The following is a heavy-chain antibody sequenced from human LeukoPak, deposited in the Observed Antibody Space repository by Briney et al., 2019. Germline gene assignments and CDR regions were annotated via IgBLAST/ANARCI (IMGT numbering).Heavy chain of an antibody. CDR1: GFTFSSYA. V-gene: IGHV3-23*01. Sequence: PGRSLRLSCAASGFTFSSYAMSWVRQAPGKGLEWVSAISGSGGSTYYADSVKGRFTISRDNSKNTLYLQTNSLRAEDTAVYYCATSSSSGYYFDYWGQGTLVTVSS. CDR3: ATSSSSGYYFDY. D-gene: IGHD3-22*01. CDR2: ISGSGGST. J-gene: IGHJ4*02.